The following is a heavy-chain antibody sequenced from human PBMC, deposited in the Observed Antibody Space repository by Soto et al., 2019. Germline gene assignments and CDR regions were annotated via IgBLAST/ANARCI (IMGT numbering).Heavy chain of an antibody. Sequence: SVKVCCKSSGYTLTSYYMHWVRQAPGQGLEWMGWINPNSGGTNYAQKFQGRVTMTRDTSISTAYMEISRLRSDDTAVYYCARDLVDTAMVFGYWGQGTLVTVSS. CDR2: INPNSGGT. CDR1: GYTLTSYY. D-gene: IGHD5-18*01. V-gene: IGHV1-2*02. J-gene: IGHJ4*02. CDR3: ARDLVDTAMVFGY.